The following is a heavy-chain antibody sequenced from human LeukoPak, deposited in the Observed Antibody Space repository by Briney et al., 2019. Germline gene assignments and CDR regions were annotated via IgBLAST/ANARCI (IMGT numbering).Heavy chain of an antibody. D-gene: IGHD1-1*01. Sequence: PSETLSLTCAVYGGSFSGYYWSWIRQPPGKGLEWIGEINHSGSTNYNPSLKSRVTISVDTSKNQFSLKLSSVTAADTAVYYCARDTTTYGVSYVCWGQGTLVTVSS. J-gene: IGHJ4*02. CDR3: ARDTTTYGVSYVC. CDR2: INHSGST. CDR1: GGSFSGYY. V-gene: IGHV4-34*01.